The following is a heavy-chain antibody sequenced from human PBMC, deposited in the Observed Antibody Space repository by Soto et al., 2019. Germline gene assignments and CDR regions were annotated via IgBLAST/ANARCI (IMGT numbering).Heavy chain of an antibody. D-gene: IGHD2-15*01. J-gene: IGHJ4*02. V-gene: IGHV4-34*01. CDR1: GGSFSGYY. Sequence: SETLSLTCAVYGGSFSGYYWSWIRQPPGKGLEWIGEINHSGSTNYNPSLKSRVTISVDTSKNQFSLKLSSVTAADTAVYYCARESTVAATPHFDYWGQGTLVTSPQ. CDR2: INHSGST. CDR3: ARESTVAATPHFDY.